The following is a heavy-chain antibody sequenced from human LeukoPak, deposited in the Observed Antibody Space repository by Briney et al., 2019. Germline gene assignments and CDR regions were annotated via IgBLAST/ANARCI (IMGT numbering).Heavy chain of an antibody. Sequence: SETLSLTCTVSDASISGYYWSWIRQPPGKGLEWIGSIHFSGSTNYNPSLRSRVTISVDTSKNQLSLKLSSVTAADTAVYYCARDLGGSYFDYWGQGTLVTVSS. CDR2: IHFSGST. CDR1: DASISGYY. D-gene: IGHD1-26*01. CDR3: ARDLGGSYFDY. V-gene: IGHV4-59*01. J-gene: IGHJ4*02.